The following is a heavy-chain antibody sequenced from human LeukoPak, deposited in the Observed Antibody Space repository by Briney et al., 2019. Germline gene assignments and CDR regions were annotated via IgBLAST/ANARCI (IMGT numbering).Heavy chain of an antibody. CDR3: ARDKTDCSGGSCYSRRGAFDI. Sequence: SETLSLTCTVSGGSISSYYWSWIRQPPGKGLEWIGYIYYSGRTNYNPSLKSRVTISVDTSKNQFSLKLSSVTAADTAVYYCARDKTDCSGGSCYSRRGAFDIWGQGTMVTVSS. J-gene: IGHJ3*02. CDR2: IYYSGRT. CDR1: GGSISSYY. D-gene: IGHD2-15*01. V-gene: IGHV4-59*12.